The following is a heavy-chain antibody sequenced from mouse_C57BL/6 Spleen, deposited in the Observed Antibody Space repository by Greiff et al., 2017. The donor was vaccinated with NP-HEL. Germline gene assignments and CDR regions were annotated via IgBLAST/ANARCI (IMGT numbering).Heavy chain of an antibody. CDR3: ARSDGYYGYYFDD. Sequence: VQLQQSGAELVKPGASVKLSCTASGFTFTAYYMHWVKQRPEQGLEWIGRIDPADGETKYAPKFQGKATITADTSSNTAYLQLGSLTSEDTAVYYCARSDGYYGYYFDDWGQGTTLTVSS. J-gene: IGHJ2*01. D-gene: IGHD2-3*01. CDR1: GFTFTAYY. V-gene: IGHV14-2*01. CDR2: IDPADGET.